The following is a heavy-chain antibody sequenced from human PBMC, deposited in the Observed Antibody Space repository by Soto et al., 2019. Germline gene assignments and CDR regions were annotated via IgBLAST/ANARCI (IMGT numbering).Heavy chain of an antibody. J-gene: IGHJ4*02. CDR1: GDSITSYY. CDR2: AHYTGST. V-gene: IGHV4-59*01. D-gene: IGHD5-12*01. Sequence: SETLSLTCTVSGDSITSYYWNWIRQPPGRGLEWIGYAHYTGSTHYNPSIKSRVTISIDTSKNQFSVSLTSVTAADTAIYYCARGGETGYDRLDYWGQGILVTVSS. CDR3: ARGGETGYDRLDY.